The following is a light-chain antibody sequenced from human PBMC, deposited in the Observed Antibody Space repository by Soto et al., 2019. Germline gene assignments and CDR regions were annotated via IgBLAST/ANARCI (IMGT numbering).Light chain of an antibody. CDR1: QSISDT. CDR2: GAS. CDR3: QQYNNWPWT. J-gene: IGKJ1*01. Sequence: EIMLTPSPSTLSLSAGRRATLSCLASQSISDTLAWYQQKPGQAPRLLIHGASTRATGFPARFSGSGSGTDFTLTISSLQSEDFAVYYCQQYNNWPWTFGQGTKVDIK. V-gene: IGKV3-15*01.